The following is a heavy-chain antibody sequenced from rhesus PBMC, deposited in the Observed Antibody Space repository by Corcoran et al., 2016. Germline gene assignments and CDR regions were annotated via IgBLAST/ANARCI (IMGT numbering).Heavy chain of an antibody. V-gene: IGHV4-160*01. CDR3: ARGSGNYGLDS. Sequence: VQLQQWGEGLVRPSETLSLTCAVYGSSIRSNYWSWLRQPPGKGLEWSGRIRSGGSTNYNPSHKIPVTISIHTSKNPFSMKLSSVTAADTAVYDCARGSGNYGLDSWGQGVVATVAS. CDR2: IRSGGST. CDR1: GSSIRSNY. J-gene: IGHJ6*01.